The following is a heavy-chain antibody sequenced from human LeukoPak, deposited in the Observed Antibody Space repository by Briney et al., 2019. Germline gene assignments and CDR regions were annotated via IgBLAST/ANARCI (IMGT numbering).Heavy chain of an antibody. Sequence: GGSLRLSCAASGFTFSSYSMNWGRQAPAKGLEWVSAISNVGATRNYADPANGRFTISRDNSQNTLYPQKNSMTADDTAVYYCAKRVSGSSWEHQTIDYWGQGTLVTVSS. J-gene: IGHJ4*02. D-gene: IGHD6-13*01. V-gene: IGHV3-23*01. CDR2: ISNVGATR. CDR3: AKRVSGSSWEHQTIDY. CDR1: GFTFSSYS.